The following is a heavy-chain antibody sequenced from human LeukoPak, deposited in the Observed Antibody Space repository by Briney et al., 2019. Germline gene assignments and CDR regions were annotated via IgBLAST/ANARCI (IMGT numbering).Heavy chain of an antibody. D-gene: IGHD2-15*01. CDR3: GKGGLPDIVVVIAAPPAY. CDR1: GFTFSNHA. Sequence: GGSLRLSCAGSGFTFSNHAMSWVRQAPGQGLEWVSSISGSGTNTYYAAPVKGRFTISRDNSKNTLYLQMSSLRAEDTAIYYCGKGGLPDIVVVIAAPPAYWGQGTLVTVSS. J-gene: IGHJ4*02. CDR2: ISGSGTNT. V-gene: IGHV3-23*01.